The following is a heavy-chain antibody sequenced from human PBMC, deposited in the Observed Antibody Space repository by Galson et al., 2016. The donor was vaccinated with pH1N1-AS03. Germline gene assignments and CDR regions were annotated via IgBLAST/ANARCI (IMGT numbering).Heavy chain of an antibody. Sequence: SLRLSCAASGFMFSDFWMTWVRHAPGKGLEWVANIDKDGSEKYYVDSVKGRFTISRDNAKKSLYLQMDSLRLEDTASYYCARFAWATSGDDAFDVWGQGTLVTVSS. CDR1: GFMFSDFW. D-gene: IGHD3-10*01. CDR3: ARFAWATSGDDAFDV. J-gene: IGHJ3*01. CDR2: IDKDGSEK. V-gene: IGHV3-7*01.